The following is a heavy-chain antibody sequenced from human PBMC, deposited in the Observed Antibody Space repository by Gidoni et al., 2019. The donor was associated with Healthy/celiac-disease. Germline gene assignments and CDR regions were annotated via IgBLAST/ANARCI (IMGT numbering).Heavy chain of an antibody. Sequence: EVQLVESGGGLVQPGGSLRLSCAASGFTFSSYSMNWVRQAPGKGLEWVSYISSSSSTIYYADSVKGRFTISRDNAKNSLYLQMNSLRAEDTAVYYCARERGLGYAAQWWFDPWGQGTLVTVSS. D-gene: IGHD5-12*01. CDR2: ISSSSSTI. V-gene: IGHV3-48*01. J-gene: IGHJ5*02. CDR1: GFTFSSYS. CDR3: ARERGLGYAAQWWFDP.